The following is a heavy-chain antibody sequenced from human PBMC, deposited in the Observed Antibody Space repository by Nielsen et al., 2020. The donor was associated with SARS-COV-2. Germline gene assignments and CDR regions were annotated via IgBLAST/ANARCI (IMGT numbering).Heavy chain of an antibody. CDR3: AKDDVVRGDAFDI. CDR1: GFTFNIYA. J-gene: IGHJ3*02. V-gene: IGHV3-23*01. CDR2: ISASGGGT. Sequence: GESLKISCAASGFTFNIYAMAWVRRAPGRGLQWVTAISASGGGTSYTDSVKGRFSISRDNSKNTLYLQMHSLRVEDTAVYYCAKDDVVRGDAFDIWGPGTMVTVSS. D-gene: IGHD3-10*01.